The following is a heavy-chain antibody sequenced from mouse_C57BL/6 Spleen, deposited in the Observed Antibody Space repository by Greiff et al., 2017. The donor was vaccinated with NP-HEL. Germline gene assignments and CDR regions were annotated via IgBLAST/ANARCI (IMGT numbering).Heavy chain of an antibody. CDR3: AKWGIYYDYDDAMDY. D-gene: IGHD2-4*01. J-gene: IGHJ4*01. CDR2: IYPGDGDT. Sequence: VQLQQSGPELVKPGASVKISCKASGYAFSSSWMNWVKQRPGKGLEWIGRIYPGDGDTNYNGKFKGKATLTADKSSSTAYMQLSSLTSEDSAVYFCAKWGIYYDYDDAMDYWGQGTSVTVSS. CDR1: GYAFSSSW. V-gene: IGHV1-82*01.